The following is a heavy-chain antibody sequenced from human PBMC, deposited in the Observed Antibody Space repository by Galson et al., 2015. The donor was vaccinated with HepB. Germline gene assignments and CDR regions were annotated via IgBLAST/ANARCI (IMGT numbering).Heavy chain of an antibody. V-gene: IGHV1-8*01. Sequence: SVKVSCKASGYTSTSYDINWVRQATGQGLEWVGWMNPNSGNTGYAQKFQGRVTMTRNTSISTAYMELSSLRSEDTAVYYCARGFGRTHYSSSSGGEAGVFGLLVYWGQGTLVTVSS. CDR3: ARGFGRTHYSSSSGGEAGVFGLLVY. D-gene: IGHD6-6*01. CDR1: GYTSTSYD. J-gene: IGHJ4*02. CDR2: MNPNSGNT.